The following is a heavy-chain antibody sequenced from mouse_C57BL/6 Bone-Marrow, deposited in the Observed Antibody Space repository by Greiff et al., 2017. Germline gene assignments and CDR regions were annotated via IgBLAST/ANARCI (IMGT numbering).Heavy chain of an antibody. CDR3: ARERGLLRAMDY. CDR1: GYSITSGYY. CDR2: ISYDGSN. J-gene: IGHJ4*01. D-gene: IGHD1-1*01. Sequence: EVQLVESGPGLVKPSQSLSLTCSVTGYSITSGYYWNWIRQFPGNKLEWMGYISYDGSNNYNPSLKNRISITRDTSKNQFFLKLNSVTTEDTATYYCARERGLLRAMDYWGQGTSVTVSS. V-gene: IGHV3-6*01.